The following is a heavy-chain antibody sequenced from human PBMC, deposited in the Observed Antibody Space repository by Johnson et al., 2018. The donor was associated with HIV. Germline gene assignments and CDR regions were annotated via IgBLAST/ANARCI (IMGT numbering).Heavy chain of an antibody. D-gene: IGHD1-26*01. CDR1: GFTFSSYG. J-gene: IGHJ3*02. CDR2: ISYDGSNK. Sequence: QVQLVESGGGVVQPGRSLRLSCAASGFTFSSYGMHWVRQAPGKGLEWVALISYDGSNKYYADSVKGRFTISRDNSKNTLYLQMNSLRAEDTAIYYCAKDLFTEREDDVFDIWGQGTMVTVSS. CDR3: AKDLFTEREDDVFDI. V-gene: IGHV3-30*19.